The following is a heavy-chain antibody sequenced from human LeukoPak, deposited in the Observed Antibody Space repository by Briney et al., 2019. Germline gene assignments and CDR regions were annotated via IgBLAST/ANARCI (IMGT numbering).Heavy chain of an antibody. V-gene: IGHV4-59*01. CDR2: SYYSGNI. Sequence: SETLSLTCTVSGGSIRSYYWSWIRQPPGKGLEWIGYSYYSGNINYNPSLTSRVTMSVDTSKNQFSLNLTSVTAADTAVYYCARGRYFDWLFDYWGQGTLVTVPS. J-gene: IGHJ4*02. CDR1: GGSIRSYY. CDR3: ARGRYFDWLFDY. D-gene: IGHD3-9*01.